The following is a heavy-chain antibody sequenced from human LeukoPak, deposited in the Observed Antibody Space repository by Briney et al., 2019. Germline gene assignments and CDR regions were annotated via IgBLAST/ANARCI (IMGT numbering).Heavy chain of an antibody. CDR3: VKGAKATNIVVVVAATLNWDY. CDR2: ISSNVGST. Sequence: GGSLRLSCSASGFTFSSYSMHCVQQAPGNGLEYISAISSNVGSTYYTDSVKGRFTISRDNSKNTLYLQMSSLRAEDTDVYYCVKGAKATNIVVVVAATLNWDYWGQGTLVTVSS. J-gene: IGHJ4*02. CDR1: GFTFSSYS. V-gene: IGHV3-64D*06. D-gene: IGHD2-15*01.